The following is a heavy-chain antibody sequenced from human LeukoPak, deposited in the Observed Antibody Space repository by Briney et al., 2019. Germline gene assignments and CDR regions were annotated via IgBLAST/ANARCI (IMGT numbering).Heavy chain of an antibody. CDR1: GFTFSSYA. D-gene: IGHD2-2*01. Sequence: GGSLRLSCAASGFTFSSYAMSWVRQAPGKGLEWVSAISGSGGSTYYADSVKGRFTISRDNSKNTLYQQMNSLRAEDTAVYYCAKDRGYCSSTSCYPGFVFDYWGQGTLVTVSS. CDR2: ISGSGGST. V-gene: IGHV3-23*01. CDR3: AKDRGYCSSTSCYPGFVFDY. J-gene: IGHJ4*02.